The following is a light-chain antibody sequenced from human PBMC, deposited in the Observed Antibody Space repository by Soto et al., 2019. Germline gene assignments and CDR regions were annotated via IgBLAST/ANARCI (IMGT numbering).Light chain of an antibody. V-gene: IGKV1-5*01. Sequence: DIQMNQSPSTLSAAVGDRVAITCRASQTISTWLAWYQQKPGKAPNLLIYDASDLESGVTSRFSGSGSGTEFTLTISSLQPDDFATYYCQQYHSYSLTFGQGTKVEIK. J-gene: IGKJ1*01. CDR2: DAS. CDR1: QTISTW. CDR3: QQYHSYSLT.